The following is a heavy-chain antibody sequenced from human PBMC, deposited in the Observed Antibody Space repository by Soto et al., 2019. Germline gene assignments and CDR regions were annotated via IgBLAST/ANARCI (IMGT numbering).Heavy chain of an antibody. CDR2: IDYSGSA. Sequence: SETLSLTCTVSGGSIRSYYWSWIRQSPGKGLEWIGYIDYSGSANYNPSLKSRVTMSADTSKNQFSLRLSSVTAADTAVYYCARDVKYSSSTGDYYYGMDVWGQGTTVTVSS. CDR3: ARDVKYSSSTGDYYYGMDV. CDR1: GGSIRSYY. J-gene: IGHJ6*02. D-gene: IGHD6-6*01. V-gene: IGHV4-59*01.